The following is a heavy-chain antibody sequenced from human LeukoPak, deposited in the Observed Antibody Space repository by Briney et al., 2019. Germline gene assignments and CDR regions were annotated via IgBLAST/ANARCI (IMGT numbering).Heavy chain of an antibody. D-gene: IGHD6-6*01. CDR1: GGTFSSYA. J-gene: IGHJ4*02. V-gene: IGHV1-69*13. CDR2: IIPIFGTA. Sequence: GASVKVSCKASGGTFSSYAISWVRQAPGQGLEWMGGIIPIFGTANYAQKFQGRVTITADESTSTAYMELSSLRSEDTAVYYCARDQLAARHLDYWGQGTLVTVSS. CDR3: ARDQLAARHLDY.